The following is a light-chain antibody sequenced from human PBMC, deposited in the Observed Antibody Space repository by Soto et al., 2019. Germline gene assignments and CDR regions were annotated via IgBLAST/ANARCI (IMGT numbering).Light chain of an antibody. V-gene: IGKV1-6*01. CDR3: LQDSNYPRN. CDR2: APS. J-gene: IGKJ2*01. CDR1: QGIRNE. Sequence: AIQMTQSPSSLSASVGARVTITCRASQGIRNELGWYQQTPGKAPKLLLYAPSRLQSRHPSRFSGTRSGTDFTLTISSLQPEDFATYYCLQDSNYPRNFGQRTKLEIK.